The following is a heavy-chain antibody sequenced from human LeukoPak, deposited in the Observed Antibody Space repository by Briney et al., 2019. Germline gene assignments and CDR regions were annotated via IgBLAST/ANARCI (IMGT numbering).Heavy chain of an antibody. CDR3: AQGYSSGWYPH. J-gene: IGHJ4*02. D-gene: IGHD6-19*01. CDR1: GFSVSTSG. V-gene: IGHV3-23*01. Sequence: PGGSLRLSCTASGFSVSTSGMSWVRQAQGKGLQTISAISVDGESAYYADSVKGRFTISRDNSKNTLYLQMNSLRVEDTAVYYCAQGYSSGWYPHWGQGSLVSVSS. CDR2: ISVDGESA.